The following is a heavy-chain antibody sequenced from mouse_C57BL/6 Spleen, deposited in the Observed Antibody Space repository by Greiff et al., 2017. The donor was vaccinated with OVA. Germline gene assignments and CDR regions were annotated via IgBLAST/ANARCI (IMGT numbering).Heavy chain of an antibody. Sequence: EVKLMESGEGLVKPGGSLKLSSAASGFTFSSYAMSWVRQTPEKRLEWVAYISSGGDYIYYADTVQGRFTISRDNARNTLYLQMSSLKSEDTAMYYCTRDYYGSSYAFYAMDYWGQGTSVTVSS. J-gene: IGHJ4*01. CDR3: TRDYYGSSYAFYAMDY. CDR2: ISSGGDYI. V-gene: IGHV5-9-1*02. D-gene: IGHD1-1*01. CDR1: GFTFSSYA.